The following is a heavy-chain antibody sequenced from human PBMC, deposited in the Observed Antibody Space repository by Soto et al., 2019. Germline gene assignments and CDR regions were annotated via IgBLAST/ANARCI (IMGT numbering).Heavy chain of an antibody. CDR2: INHSGST. J-gene: IGHJ3*02. V-gene: IGHV4-34*01. CDR3: ARRNELLWFGELLTDAFDI. CDR1: GGSFSGYY. Sequence: SETLSLTCAVYGGSFSGYYWSWIRQPPGKGLEWIGDINHSGSTNYNPSLKSRVTISVDTSKNQFSLKLSSVTAADTAVYYCARRNELLWFGELLTDAFDIWGQGTMVTVSS. D-gene: IGHD3-10*01.